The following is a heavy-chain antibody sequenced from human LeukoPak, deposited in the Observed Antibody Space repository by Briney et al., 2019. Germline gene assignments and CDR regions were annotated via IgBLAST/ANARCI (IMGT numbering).Heavy chain of an antibody. D-gene: IGHD2-2*01. CDR2: IYYSGST. J-gene: IGHJ4*02. V-gene: IGHV4-39*01. Sequence: PSETLSLTCTVSGGSVSSGSYYWGWIRQPPGKGLEWIGSIYYSGSTYNNPSLKSRVTMSVDTSKNQFSLVLNSVTAADTAVYYCARTGYCSSASCSVVKQWLVRVYFDYWGQGTLVTVSS. CDR1: GGSVSSGSYY. CDR3: ARTGYCSSASCSVVKQWLVRVYFDY.